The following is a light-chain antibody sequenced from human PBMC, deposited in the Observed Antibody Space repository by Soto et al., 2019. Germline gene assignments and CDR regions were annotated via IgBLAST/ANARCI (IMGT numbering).Light chain of an antibody. CDR3: QNGRT. V-gene: IGKV3-11*01. J-gene: IGKJ2*01. Sequence: FVLTQSPATLSLSPGERATLSCRASWNVGSSLAWHQQKPGQAPRLLMYDASKRPTGIPARFSGSGSGTDFTLTISSLEAEDFAVYYFQNGRTFGQGTRLEIK. CDR1: WNVGSS. CDR2: DAS.